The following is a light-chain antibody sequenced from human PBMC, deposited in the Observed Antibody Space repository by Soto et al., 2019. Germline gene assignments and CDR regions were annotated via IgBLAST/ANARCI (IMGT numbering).Light chain of an antibody. V-gene: IGKV1-6*01. CDR2: GAS. Sequence: AIEMTQSPSSLSASVGDTVTITCRASQGIGKDLAWFQQRTGKATKLINYGASGLTNGVPSRFSGSGSGTDFTLTISGLQPEDFATYFCLQDFNYPWTFGQGTKVEI. CDR3: LQDFNYPWT. J-gene: IGKJ1*01. CDR1: QGIGKD.